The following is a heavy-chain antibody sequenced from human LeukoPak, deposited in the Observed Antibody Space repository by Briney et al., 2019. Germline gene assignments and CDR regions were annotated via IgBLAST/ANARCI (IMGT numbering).Heavy chain of an antibody. CDR1: GYSISSGYY. V-gene: IGHV4-38-2*01. CDR2: IFHSGNT. J-gene: IGHJ4*02. CDR3: ARARFDY. Sequence: SETLSLTCAVSGYSISSGYYWGWIRQPPGKGLEWIGSIFHSGNTYYNPSLKSRVTISVDTSKNQFSLKLSSVTAADTAVYYCARARFDYWGQGTLVIVSS.